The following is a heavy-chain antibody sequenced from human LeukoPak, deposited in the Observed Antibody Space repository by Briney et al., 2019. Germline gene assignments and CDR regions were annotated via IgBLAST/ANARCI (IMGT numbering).Heavy chain of an antibody. CDR2: IFYSGTT. Sequence: SETLSLTCIVSGGSISSSGYYWGWVRQPPGKGLEWVASIFYSGTTYYNPSLKSRLTISIDTSKKQFSLKLNSLTAADTAGYYCARHKGAGTTNYDGMDVWGQGTTVTVSS. CDR1: GGSISSSGYY. V-gene: IGHV4-39*01. CDR3: ARHKGAGTTNYDGMDV. D-gene: IGHD1-7*01. J-gene: IGHJ6*02.